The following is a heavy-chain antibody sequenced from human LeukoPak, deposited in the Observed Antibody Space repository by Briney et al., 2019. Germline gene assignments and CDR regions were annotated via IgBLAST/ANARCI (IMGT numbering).Heavy chain of an antibody. Sequence: GGSLRLSCAASGFTFSIYWMHWVRNAPGKGLVWVSRINSDGSRTNYADSVKGRFTSCRDKAKNTLYLQMNSLRAEDTAVYYCARDEDWSGYYGAFDIWGQGTMVTVSS. CDR1: GFTFSIYW. V-gene: IGHV3-74*01. D-gene: IGHD3-3*01. CDR2: INSDGSRT. J-gene: IGHJ3*02. CDR3: ARDEDWSGYYGAFDI.